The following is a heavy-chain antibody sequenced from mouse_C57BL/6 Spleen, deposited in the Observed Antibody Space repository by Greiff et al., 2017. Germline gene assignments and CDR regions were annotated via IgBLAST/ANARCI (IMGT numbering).Heavy chain of an antibody. CDR3: ARGTTVVDFDY. CDR1: GYTFTDYY. J-gene: IGHJ2*01. CDR2: INPYNGGT. V-gene: IGHV1-19*01. Sequence: VQLQQSGPVLVKPGASVTMSCKASGYTFTDYYMNWVKQSHGKSLEWIGVINPYNGGTSYNQKFKGKATLTVDKSSSTAYMELNSLTSEDSAVYYCARGTTVVDFDYWGQGTTLTVSS. D-gene: IGHD1-1*01.